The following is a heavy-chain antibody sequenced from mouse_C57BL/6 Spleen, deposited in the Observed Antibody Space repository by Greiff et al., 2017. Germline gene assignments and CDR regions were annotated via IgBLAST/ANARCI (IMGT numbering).Heavy chain of an antibody. CDR2: IWSGGST. CDR1: GFSLTSYG. J-gene: IGHJ4*01. Sequence: VQLQESGPGLVQPSQSLSITCPVSGFSLTSYGVHWVRQSPGKGLEWLGVIWSGGSTDSNAAFISRLSISKDNSKSQVFFKMNSLQADDTAIYYCAREDDYDERLYAMDYWGQGTSVTVSS. D-gene: IGHD2-4*01. V-gene: IGHV2-2*01. CDR3: AREDDYDERLYAMDY.